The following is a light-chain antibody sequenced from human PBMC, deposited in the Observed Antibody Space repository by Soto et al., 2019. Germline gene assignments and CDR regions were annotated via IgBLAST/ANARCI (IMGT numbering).Light chain of an antibody. CDR3: AAWADSLDVLYV. V-gene: IGLV1-44*01. J-gene: IGLJ1*01. CDR1: RSTVGTNA. CDR2: NNN. Sequence: QSVLTQPPSASGTPGQRITISCSGSRSTVGTNAVNWYQQFPGTAPKLLIYNNNERPSGVPDRFSGSKSGTSASLAIIGLQSEDEADYYCAAWADSLDVLYVFGTGTKLTVL.